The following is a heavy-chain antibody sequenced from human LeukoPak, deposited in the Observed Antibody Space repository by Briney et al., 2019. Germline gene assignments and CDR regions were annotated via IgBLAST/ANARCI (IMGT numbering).Heavy chain of an antibody. Sequence: ASVKVSCKASGYTFTGYFMHWVRQAPGQGLEWMGRINPNSGGTNYAQKFQGRVTMTRDTSFSTAYMELSRLRSDDTAVYYCARESGGLGMDVWGQGTTVTVSS. CDR1: GYTFTGYF. V-gene: IGHV1-2*06. CDR2: INPNSGGT. CDR3: ARESGGLGMDV. D-gene: IGHD6-25*01. J-gene: IGHJ6*02.